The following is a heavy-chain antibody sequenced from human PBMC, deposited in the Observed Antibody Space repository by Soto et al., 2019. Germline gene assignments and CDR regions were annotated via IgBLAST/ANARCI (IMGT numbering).Heavy chain of an antibody. Sequence: SETLSLTCTFSGGSISSYYWSWIRQPPGKGLEWIGYIYYSGSTNYNPSLKSRVTISVDTSKNQFSLKLSSVTAADTAVYYCARDYDFWSGVPNAFDIWGQGTMVTVSS. D-gene: IGHD3-3*01. J-gene: IGHJ3*02. V-gene: IGHV4-59*01. CDR2: IYYSGST. CDR1: GGSISSYY. CDR3: ARDYDFWSGVPNAFDI.